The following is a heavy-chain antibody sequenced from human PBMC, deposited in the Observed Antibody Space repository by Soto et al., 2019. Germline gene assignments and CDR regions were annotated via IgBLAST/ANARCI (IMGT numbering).Heavy chain of an antibody. V-gene: IGHV4-59*08. J-gene: IGHJ4*02. D-gene: IGHD3-10*01. CDR3: ARHPGSGSYYAQYYFDY. CDR2: IYYSGST. Sequence: SETVSLTCTVSGGSISSYYWSWIRQPPGKGLEWIGYIYYSGSTNYNPSLKSRVTISVDTSKNQFSLKLSSVTAADTAVYYCARHPGSGSYYAQYYFDYWGQGTLVTVSS. CDR1: GGSISSYY.